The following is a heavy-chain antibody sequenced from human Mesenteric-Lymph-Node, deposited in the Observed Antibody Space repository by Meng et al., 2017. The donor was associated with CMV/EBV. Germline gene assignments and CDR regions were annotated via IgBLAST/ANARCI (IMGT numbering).Heavy chain of an antibody. Sequence: ASVKVSCKTSGYTFNDYYIHWVRRAPGQGLEWMGWINPNSGGTNYAQKFQGRVTMTRDTSISTAYMELSRLRSDDTAVYYCARADVDIVATDGMDVWGQGTTVTVSS. D-gene: IGHD5-12*01. V-gene: IGHV1-2*02. CDR3: ARADVDIVATDGMDV. CDR1: GYTFNDYY. CDR2: INPNSGGT. J-gene: IGHJ6*02.